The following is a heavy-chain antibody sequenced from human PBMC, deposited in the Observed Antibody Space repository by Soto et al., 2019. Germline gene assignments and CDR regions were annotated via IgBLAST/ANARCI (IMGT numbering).Heavy chain of an antibody. CDR1: GFTFISYS. D-gene: IGHD4-17*01. V-gene: IGHV3-48*04. CDR3: ARDRTVTTLYYYYYMDV. Sequence: GGSLRLSCAASGFTFISYSINWVRQAPGKGLEWVSYISSSSSTIYYADSVKGRFTISRDNAKNSLYLQMNSLRAEDTAVYYCARDRTVTTLYYYYYMDVRGKRTTVTVSS. CDR2: ISSSSSTI. J-gene: IGHJ6*03.